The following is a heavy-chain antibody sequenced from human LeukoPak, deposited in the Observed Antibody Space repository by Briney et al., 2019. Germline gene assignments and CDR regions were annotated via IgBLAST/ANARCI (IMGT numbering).Heavy chain of an antibody. CDR2: IYYSGST. CDR1: GGSISSGGYY. D-gene: IGHD1-26*01. CDR3: ARASRPGAYWFDP. J-gene: IGHJ5*02. V-gene: IGHV4-31*03. Sequence: PSETLSLTCTVSGGSISSGGYYWSWIRQHPGKGLEWIGYIYYSGSTYYNPSLKSRVTISVDRSKNQFSLKLSSVTAADTAVYYCARASRPGAYWFDPWGQGTLVTVSS.